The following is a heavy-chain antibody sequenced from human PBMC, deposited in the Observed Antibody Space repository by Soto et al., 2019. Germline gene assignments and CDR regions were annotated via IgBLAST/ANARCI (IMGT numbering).Heavy chain of an antibody. CDR2: IDSDGNTI. D-gene: IGHD1-1*01. V-gene: IGHV3-74*01. CDR3: AGVGTGSWYFDL. J-gene: IGHJ2*01. CDR1: GFTFSYYW. Sequence: EVQLVESGGGLVQPGGSLRLSCEASGFTFSYYWMHWVRQAPGKGLVWVSRIDSDGNTISYVDSVKGRFTISRDNAKNTLYLQMNNLSAEDPAVYYCAGVGTGSWYFDLWGRGTLVTVSS.